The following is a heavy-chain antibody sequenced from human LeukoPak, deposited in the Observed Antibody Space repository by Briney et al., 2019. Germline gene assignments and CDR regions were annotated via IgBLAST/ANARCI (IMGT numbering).Heavy chain of an antibody. Sequence: PGGSLRLSCAASGFTFVNSALSWVRQAPGKGLEWVSTVSGSGGSTYYRDSVNGRFTVSRDNSKNTVYLQMNSLRADDTAMYYCARDGYGVVAPNGYLQNWGQGALVTVSS. CDR3: ARDGYGVVAPNGYLQN. J-gene: IGHJ1*01. D-gene: IGHD2-15*01. CDR2: VSGSGGST. CDR1: GFTFVNSA. V-gene: IGHV3-23*01.